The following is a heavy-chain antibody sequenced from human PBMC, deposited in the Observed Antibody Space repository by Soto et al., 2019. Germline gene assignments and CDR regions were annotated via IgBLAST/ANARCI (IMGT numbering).Heavy chain of an antibody. Sequence: ETLSLTCAVSGYSITSSSFWGWIRQPPGKGLEWIGSIHLGGTTYYDPSLKSRVTISVDTSRNEFSLKLSSVTAADTAVYYCARPRPNFGAVDSWGQGALVTVSS. J-gene: IGHJ4*02. CDR3: ARPRPNFGAVDS. D-gene: IGHD3-10*01. V-gene: IGHV4-38-2*01. CDR1: GYSITSSSF. CDR2: IHLGGTT.